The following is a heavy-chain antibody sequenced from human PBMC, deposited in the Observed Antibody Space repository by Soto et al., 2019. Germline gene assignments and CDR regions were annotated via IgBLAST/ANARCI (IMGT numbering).Heavy chain of an antibody. J-gene: IGHJ6*02. CDR3: ARLGYCSSATCKYYFYYYGMDV. D-gene: IGHD2-2*01. V-gene: IGHV3-48*02. Sequence: HHGGSLRLSCEASGFSFGSYSMNWVRQAPGKGLEWVSFISGRGTTTYYADSVRGRFTVSRDNAKNSLSLEVNSLRDEDTAVYYCARLGYCSSATCKYYFYYYGMDVWGQGTTVTVSS. CDR2: ISGRGTTT. CDR1: GFSFGSYS.